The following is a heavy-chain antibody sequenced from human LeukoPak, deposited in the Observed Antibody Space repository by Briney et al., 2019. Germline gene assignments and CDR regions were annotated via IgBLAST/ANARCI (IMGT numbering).Heavy chain of an antibody. CDR1: GGTFSSYA. V-gene: IGHV1-69*05. D-gene: IGHD3-22*01. CDR2: IIPIFGTA. J-gene: IGHJ4*02. CDR3: ARDRGSYYYDSSGYYYFDY. Sequence: SVEVSCKASGGTFSSYAISWVRQAPGQGLEWMGRIIPIFGTANYAQKFQGRVTITTDESTSTAYMELSSLRSEDTAVYYCARDRGSYYYDSSGYYYFDYWGQGTLVTVSS.